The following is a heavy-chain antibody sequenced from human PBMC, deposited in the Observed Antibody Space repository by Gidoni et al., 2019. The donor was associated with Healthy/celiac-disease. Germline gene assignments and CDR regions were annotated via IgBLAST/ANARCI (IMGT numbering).Heavy chain of an antibody. D-gene: IGHD3-22*01. V-gene: IGHV3-33*01. CDR1: VFTFSSYG. CDR2: IWYDGSNK. CDR3: AREAYYYDSSGYWVFDY. Sequence: QVQLVESGGGVVQPGRSLILSCAASVFTFSSYGMHWVRQAPGKGLEWVAVIWYDGSNKYYADSVKGRFTITRDNSKNTLYLQMNSLRAEDTAVYYCAREAYYYDSSGYWVFDYGGQGTLVTVSS. J-gene: IGHJ4*02.